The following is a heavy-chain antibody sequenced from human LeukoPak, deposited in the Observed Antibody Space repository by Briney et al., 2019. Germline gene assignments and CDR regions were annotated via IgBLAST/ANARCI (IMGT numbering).Heavy chain of an antibody. Sequence: SETLSLTCTVSSDSIPSPYWSWIRQSPGKGLEWIAYISYTGSTRYNPSFKSRVTVSIDISKNQFSLRLTSVTAADTAVYYCARHFTVGGNYYFGHWDQGTPVTVSP. D-gene: IGHD3-10*01. V-gene: IGHV4-59*08. CDR2: ISYTGST. CDR3: ARHFTVGGNYYFGH. CDR1: SDSIPSPY. J-gene: IGHJ4*02.